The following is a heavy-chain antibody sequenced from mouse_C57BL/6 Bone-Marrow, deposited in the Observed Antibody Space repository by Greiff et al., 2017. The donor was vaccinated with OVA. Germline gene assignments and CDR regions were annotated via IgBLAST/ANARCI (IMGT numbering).Heavy chain of an antibody. CDR3: TSPITTVIATDYFDY. Sequence: EVQLQQSGTVLARPGASVKMSCKTSGYTFTSYWMNWVKQRPGQGLEWIGAIYPGNSDTSYNQKFKGKAKLTAVTSASTAYMELSSLTTEASSVYDCTSPITTVIATDYFDYWGQGTTLTVSS. CDR2: IYPGNSDT. CDR1: GYTFTSYW. V-gene: IGHV1-5*01. J-gene: IGHJ2*01. D-gene: IGHD1-1*01.